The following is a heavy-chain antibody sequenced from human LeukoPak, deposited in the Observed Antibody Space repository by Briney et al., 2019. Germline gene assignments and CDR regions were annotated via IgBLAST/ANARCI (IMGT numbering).Heavy chain of an antibody. V-gene: IGHV3-23*01. Sequence: PGGSLRLSCAASGFTFSSYAMSWVRQAPGKGLEWVSHISGSGESTNYADSVKGRFTISRDNSKNTLDLQMNSLRAEDTAIYYCARTTMSGGGPMDIWGQGTMVTVSS. D-gene: IGHD1-14*01. CDR1: GFTFSSYA. CDR3: ARTTMSGGGPMDI. J-gene: IGHJ3*02. CDR2: ISGSGEST.